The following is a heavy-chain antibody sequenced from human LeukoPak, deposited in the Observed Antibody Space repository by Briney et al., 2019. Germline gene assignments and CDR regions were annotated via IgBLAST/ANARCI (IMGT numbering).Heavy chain of an antibody. CDR3: AHIPSSSARGDAFDI. Sequence: ASVKVSCKVSGYTLTELSMHWVRQAPGKGLEWMGGFDPEDGETIYAQKFQGRVTITRDMSTSTVYMELSSLRSEDTAVYYCAHIPSSSARGDAFDIWGQGTMVTVSS. D-gene: IGHD3-22*01. CDR1: GYTLTELS. CDR2: FDPEDGET. J-gene: IGHJ3*02. V-gene: IGHV1-24*01.